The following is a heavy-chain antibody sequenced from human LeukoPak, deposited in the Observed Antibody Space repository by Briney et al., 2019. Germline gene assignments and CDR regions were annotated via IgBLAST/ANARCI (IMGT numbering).Heavy chain of an antibody. CDR1: GGSISSGGYS. Sequence: SETLSLTCAVSGGSISSGGYSWSWIRQPPGKGLEWIGYIYYSGSTYYNPSLKSRVTISVDTSKNQFSLKLSSVTAADTAVYYCARVEMATIGIDYWGQGTLVTVSS. CDR2: IYYSGST. J-gene: IGHJ4*02. CDR3: ARVEMATIGIDY. D-gene: IGHD5-24*01. V-gene: IGHV4-30-4*07.